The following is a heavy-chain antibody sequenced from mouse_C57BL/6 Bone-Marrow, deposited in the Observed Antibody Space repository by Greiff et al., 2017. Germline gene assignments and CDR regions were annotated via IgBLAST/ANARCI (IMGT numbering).Heavy chain of an antibody. CDR1: GFTFSSYG. CDR3: ARLPRYAMDY. J-gene: IGHJ4*01. Sequence: EVKLVESGGDLVKPGGSLKLSCAASGFTFSSYGMSWVRQTPDKRLEWVATISSGGSYTYYPDSVKGRFTISRDNAKNTLYLQMSSLNSEDTAMYYCARLPRYAMDYWGQGTSVTVSS. CDR2: ISSGGSYT. V-gene: IGHV5-6*02.